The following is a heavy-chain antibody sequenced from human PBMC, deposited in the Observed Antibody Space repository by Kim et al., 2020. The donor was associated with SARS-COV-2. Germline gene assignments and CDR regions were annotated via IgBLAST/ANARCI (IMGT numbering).Heavy chain of an antibody. D-gene: IGHD6-19*01. V-gene: IGHV3-7*01. J-gene: IGHJ4*02. CDR3: ARDDIAVAGIDY. Sequence: YYVDAVKGRFTISRDNAKTSLYLQMNSLSAEDTAVYDCARDDIAVAGIDYWGQGTLVTVSS.